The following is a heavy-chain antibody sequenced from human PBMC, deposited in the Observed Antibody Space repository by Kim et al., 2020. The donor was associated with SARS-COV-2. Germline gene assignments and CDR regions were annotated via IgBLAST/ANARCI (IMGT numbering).Heavy chain of an antibody. CDR2: DGSKK. V-gene: IGHV3-30*01. CDR3: LPAIADP. Sequence: DGSKKYYADSGKGRFTISRDKSKNTLYLQMNSLRAEDTAVYYCLPAIADPWGQGTLVTVSS. J-gene: IGHJ5*02. D-gene: IGHD2-2*02.